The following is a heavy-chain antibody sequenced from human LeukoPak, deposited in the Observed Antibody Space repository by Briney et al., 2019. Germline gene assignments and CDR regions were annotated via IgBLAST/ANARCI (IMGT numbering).Heavy chain of an antibody. CDR2: ISGSGGST. Sequence: QAGGSLRLSCAASGVTFSSSAMSWVRQAPGKGLEWVSGISGSGGSTYYADSVKGRFTISRDNSKSTLYLQMNSLRAEDTAVYYCASIVAAVTNAFDIWGQGTMVTVSS. D-gene: IGHD6-13*01. CDR3: ASIVAAVTNAFDI. J-gene: IGHJ3*02. V-gene: IGHV3-23*01. CDR1: GVTFSSSA.